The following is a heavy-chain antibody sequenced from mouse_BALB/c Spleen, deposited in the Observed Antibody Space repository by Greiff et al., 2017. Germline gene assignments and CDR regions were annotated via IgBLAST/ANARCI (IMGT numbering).Heavy chain of an antibody. J-gene: IGHJ3*01. CDR1: GFTFSSFG. Sequence: EVMLVASGGGLVQPGGFRKLSCAASGFTFSSFGMHWVRQAPEKGLEWVAYISSGSSTIYYADTVKGRFTISRDNPKNTLFLQMTSLRSEDTAMYYCARRGNYAWFAYWGQGTLVTVSA. CDR3: ARRGNYAWFAY. D-gene: IGHD2-1*01. CDR2: ISSGSSTI. V-gene: IGHV5-17*02.